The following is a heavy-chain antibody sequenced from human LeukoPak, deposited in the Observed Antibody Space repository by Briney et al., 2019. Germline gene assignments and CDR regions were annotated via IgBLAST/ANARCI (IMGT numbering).Heavy chain of an antibody. J-gene: IGHJ6*04. CDR1: GGSISSSNW. V-gene: IGHV4-4*02. CDR3: AKASYGSGTSGGSRMDV. CDR2: IYHSGST. D-gene: IGHD3-10*01. Sequence: PSGTLSLTCAVSGGSISSSNWWSWVRRPPGKGLEWIGEIYHSGSTNYNPSPKRRVTISVEKSKNKFSLKLSSVTAADTAVYYCAKASYGSGTSGGSRMDVWGKGTTVTVSS.